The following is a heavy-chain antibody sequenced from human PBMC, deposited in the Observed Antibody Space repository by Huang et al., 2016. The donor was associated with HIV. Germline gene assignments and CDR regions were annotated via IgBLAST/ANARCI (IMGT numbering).Heavy chain of an antibody. Sequence: EVQLVESGGGLVQPGGSLSISCAASGFSISSSWMHWVRKAPGKGLVWVSRSNSDGRSTSYADSVKGRFTSSRDNAKNTLYLQMNSLRAEDTAVYYCARDPRIQSWLNFFDYWGQGTLVSVSS. CDR2: SNSDGRST. V-gene: IGHV3-74*01. D-gene: IGHD3-22*01. J-gene: IGHJ4*02. CDR3: ARDPRIQSWLNFFDY. CDR1: GFSISSSW.